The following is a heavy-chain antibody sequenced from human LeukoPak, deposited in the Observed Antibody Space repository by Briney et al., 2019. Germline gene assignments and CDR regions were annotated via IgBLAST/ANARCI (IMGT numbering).Heavy chain of an antibody. V-gene: IGHV4-61*02. Sequence: PSQTLSLTCTVSGGSISSGSYYWSWIRQPAGKGLEWIGRIYTSGSTNYNPSLKSRVTISVDTSKNQFSLKLSSVTAADTAVYYCARAPFQTMIVVVENAFDIWGQGTMVTASS. CDR3: ARAPFQTMIVVVENAFDI. D-gene: IGHD3-22*01. CDR2: IYTSGST. J-gene: IGHJ3*02. CDR1: GGSISSGSYY.